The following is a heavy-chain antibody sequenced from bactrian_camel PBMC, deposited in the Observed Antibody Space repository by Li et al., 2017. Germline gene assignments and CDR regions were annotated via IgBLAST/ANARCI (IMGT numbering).Heavy chain of an antibody. J-gene: IGHJ4*01. CDR3: AFTFGPCPVAGTRFSEYGYRY. D-gene: IGHD6*01. V-gene: IGHV3S1*01. CDR2: IFTGQRST. Sequence: HVQLVESGGGSVKAGGSLTLTCVASGYTYNSYCMGWFRLAPGKGREGVAVIFTGQRSTYYADSVKGRFTISQDSAKNTAYLQMNGLRPEDTAMYYCAFTFGPCPVAGTRFSEYGYRYWGQGTQVTVS. CDR1: GYTYNSYC.